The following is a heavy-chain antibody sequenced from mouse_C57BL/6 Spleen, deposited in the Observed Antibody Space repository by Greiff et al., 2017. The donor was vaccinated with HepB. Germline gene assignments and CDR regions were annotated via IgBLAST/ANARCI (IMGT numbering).Heavy chain of an antibody. Sequence: QVQLQQSGAELVKPGASVKISCKASGYAFSSYWMNWVKQRPGKGLEWIGQIYPGDGDTNYNGKFKGKATLTADKSSSTAYMQLSSLTSEDSAVYFCARGGYGNYVDYAMDYWGQGTSVTVSS. J-gene: IGHJ4*01. D-gene: IGHD2-10*02. V-gene: IGHV1-80*01. CDR2: IYPGDGDT. CDR1: GYAFSSYW. CDR3: ARGGYGNYVDYAMDY.